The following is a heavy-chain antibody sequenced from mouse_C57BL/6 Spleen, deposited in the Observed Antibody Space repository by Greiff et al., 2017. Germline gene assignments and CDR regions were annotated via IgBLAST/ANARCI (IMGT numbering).Heavy chain of an antibody. CDR2: INPSSGYT. CDR1: GYTFTSYW. Sequence: VQLQQSGAELAKPGASVKLSCKASGYTFTSYWMHWVKQRHGHGLEWIGYINPSSGYTKYNQKFKDKATLTADKSSSTAYMQLSSLTYDDSAVYYCARAGSSEAMDYWGQGTSVTVSS. J-gene: IGHJ4*01. D-gene: IGHD1-1*01. CDR3: ARAGSSEAMDY. V-gene: IGHV1-7*01.